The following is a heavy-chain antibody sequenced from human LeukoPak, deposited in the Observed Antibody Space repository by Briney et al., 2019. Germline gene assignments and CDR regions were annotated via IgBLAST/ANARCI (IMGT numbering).Heavy chain of an antibody. CDR3: ARNGSSLSPHFDY. V-gene: IGHV4-34*01. CDR2: INHSGST. J-gene: IGHJ4*02. CDR1: GGSFSGYY. Sequence: PSETLSLTCAVYGGSFSGYYWSWIRQPPGKGLEWIGEINHSGSTNYNPSLKSRVAISVDTSRNQFSLRLSPVTAADTAVYYCARNGSSLSPHFDYWGQGTLVTVSS. D-gene: IGHD6-6*01.